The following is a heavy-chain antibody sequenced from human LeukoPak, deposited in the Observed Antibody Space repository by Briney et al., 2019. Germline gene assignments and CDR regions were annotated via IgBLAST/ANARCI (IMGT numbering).Heavy chain of an antibody. Sequence: ASVKVSCKASGYTFSGYYMHWVRQAPGQGLEWMGIINPSGGSTSYAQKFQGRVTMTRDMSTSTVYMELSSLRSEDTAVFYCARRAQVERRHSQFDYWGQGTLVTVSS. D-gene: IGHD1-1*01. CDR1: GYTFSGYY. CDR3: ARRAQVERRHSQFDY. V-gene: IGHV1-46*01. CDR2: INPSGGST. J-gene: IGHJ4*02.